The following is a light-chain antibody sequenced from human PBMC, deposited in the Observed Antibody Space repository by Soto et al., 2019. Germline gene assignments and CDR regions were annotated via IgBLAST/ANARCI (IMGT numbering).Light chain of an antibody. CDR3: QQYSSYSRT. CDR1: QIISNM. V-gene: IGKV1-17*01. Sequence: DIQITQSPSSRPASVGDGGTITCRASQIISNMLNWYQQQPGKAPELLIYAASSLQSGVPSRFSGSGSGTEFTLTISSLQPDDYATYYCQQYSSYSRTCGQGTKGDIK. CDR2: AAS. J-gene: IGKJ1*01.